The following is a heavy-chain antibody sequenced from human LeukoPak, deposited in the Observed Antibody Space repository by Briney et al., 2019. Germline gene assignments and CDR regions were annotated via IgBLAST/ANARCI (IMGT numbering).Heavy chain of an antibody. CDR2: INPYTGDT. Sequence: ASVKVSCKASGYTFSAYYMYWVREAPGQGLEWVGWINPYTGDTKYAQNFQGRVTMTTDTSTSTAYMELRSLRSDDTAVYYCARQERQAFDYWGQGTLVTVSS. CDR3: ARQERQAFDY. J-gene: IGHJ4*02. D-gene: IGHD1-1*01. CDR1: GYTFSAYY. V-gene: IGHV1-2*02.